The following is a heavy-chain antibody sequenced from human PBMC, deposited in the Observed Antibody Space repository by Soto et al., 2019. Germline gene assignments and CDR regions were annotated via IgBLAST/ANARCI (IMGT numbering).Heavy chain of an antibody. V-gene: IGHV4-59*01. CDR1: GGSISSYY. Sequence: QVQLQESGPGLVKPSETLSLTCTVSGGSISSYYWSWIRQPPGKGLEWIGYIYYSGSTNYNPSLKSRVTISVDTSKNQFSLKLSSVTAADTAVYYCARGGFGELFFDYWGQGTLVTVSS. CDR3: ARGGFGELFFDY. J-gene: IGHJ4*02. CDR2: IYYSGST. D-gene: IGHD3-10*01.